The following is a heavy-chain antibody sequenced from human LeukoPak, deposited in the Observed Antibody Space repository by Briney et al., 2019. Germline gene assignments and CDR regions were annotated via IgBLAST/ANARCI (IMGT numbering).Heavy chain of an antibody. CDR2: MNPNSGNT. CDR3: ARGDTAMAFPLDY. D-gene: IGHD5-18*01. J-gene: IGHJ4*02. Sequence: ALVKVSCKASGYTFTSYDINWVRQATGQGLEWMGWMNPNSGNTGYAQKFQGRVTMTRNTSISTAYMELSSLRSEDTAVYYCARGDTAMAFPLDYWGQGTLVTVSS. CDR1: GYTFTSYD. V-gene: IGHV1-8*01.